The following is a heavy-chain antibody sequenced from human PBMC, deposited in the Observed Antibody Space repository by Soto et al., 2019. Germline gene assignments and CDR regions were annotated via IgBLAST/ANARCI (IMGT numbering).Heavy chain of an antibody. CDR1: GYTFTSYG. CDR3: ARDSSWYNY. Sequence: ASVKVSCKASGYTFTSYGISWVRQATGQGLEWMGWMNPNSGNTSYAQKFQGRVTMTRNTSISTAYMELSSLRSEDTAVYYCARDSSWYNYWGQGTLVTSPQ. CDR2: MNPNSGNT. V-gene: IGHV1-8*02. J-gene: IGHJ4*02. D-gene: IGHD6-13*01.